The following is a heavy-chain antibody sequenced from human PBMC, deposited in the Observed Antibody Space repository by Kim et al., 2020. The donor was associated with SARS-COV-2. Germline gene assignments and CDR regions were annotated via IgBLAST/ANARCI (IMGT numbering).Heavy chain of an antibody. Sequence: GGSLRLSCIASGFTFSNYVMSWARQAPGKGLEWVSAITFSGDVAYSADSVKGRFTTSRDNSRNMLYLQMNSLRAEDTAVYYCATQYCESHCYTADLDYWG. D-gene: IGHD2-21*02. CDR1: GFTFSNYV. V-gene: IGHV3-23*01. CDR3: ATQYCESHCYTADLDY. J-gene: IGHJ4*01. CDR2: ITFSGDVA.